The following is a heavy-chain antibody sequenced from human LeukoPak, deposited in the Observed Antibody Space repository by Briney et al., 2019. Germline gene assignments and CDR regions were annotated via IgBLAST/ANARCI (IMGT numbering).Heavy chain of an antibody. V-gene: IGHV4-34*01. Sequence: SETLSLTCAVYGGSFSDYYWSRIRQPPGKGLEWIGEINHSGSTNYNPSLKSRVTISVDTSKNQFSLKLSSVTAADTAVYYCARGHRFDPWGQGTLVTVSS. CDR1: GGSFSDYY. J-gene: IGHJ5*02. CDR3: ARGHRFDP. CDR2: INHSGST.